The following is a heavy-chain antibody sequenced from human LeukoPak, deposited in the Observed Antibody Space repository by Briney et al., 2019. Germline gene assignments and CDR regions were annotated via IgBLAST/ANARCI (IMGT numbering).Heavy chain of an antibody. Sequence: SVKVSCKASGYTFTGYYMHWVRQAPGQGLEWMGWINPNSGGTNYAQKFQGRVTMTRDTSISTAYMELSRLRSDDTAVYYCASPRLGGSYRAQYFQHWGQGTLVTVSS. CDR1: GYTFTGYY. V-gene: IGHV1-2*02. CDR3: ASPRLGGSYRAQYFQH. J-gene: IGHJ1*01. CDR2: INPNSGGT. D-gene: IGHD1-26*01.